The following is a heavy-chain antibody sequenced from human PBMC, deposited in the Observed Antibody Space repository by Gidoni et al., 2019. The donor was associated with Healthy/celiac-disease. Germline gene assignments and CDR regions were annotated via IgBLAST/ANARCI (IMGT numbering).Heavy chain of an antibody. J-gene: IGHJ3*02. CDR2: INHSGST. Sequence: QVQLQQGGAGLLKHSETLSPTCAVYGGAFSGYDWSGIRPPPVKGLEWIGEINHSGSTNYNPSLTSPVTISVDTSKNQFSLKLSPVTAADTAVYYCAIGCDYYGSGSYPIDDAFDIWGQGTMVTVSS. V-gene: IGHV4-34*01. CDR3: AIGCDYYGSGSYPIDDAFDI. D-gene: IGHD3-10*01. CDR1: GGAFSGYD.